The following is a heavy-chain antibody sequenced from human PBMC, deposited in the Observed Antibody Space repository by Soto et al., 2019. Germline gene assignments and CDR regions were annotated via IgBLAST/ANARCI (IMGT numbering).Heavy chain of an antibody. Sequence: GGSLRLSCAASGFTFSGSAMHWVRQASGKGLEWVGRIRSKANSYATAYAASVKGRFTISRDDSKNTAYLQMNSLKTEDTAVYYCTSLAPYDYYDSSGSVAFDYWGQGTLVTVSS. CDR2: IRSKANSYAT. J-gene: IGHJ4*02. CDR1: GFTFSGSA. D-gene: IGHD3-22*01. V-gene: IGHV3-73*01. CDR3: TSLAPYDYYDSSGSVAFDY.